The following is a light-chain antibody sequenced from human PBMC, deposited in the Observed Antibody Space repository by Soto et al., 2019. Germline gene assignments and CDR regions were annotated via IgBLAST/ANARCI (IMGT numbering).Light chain of an antibody. CDR2: WAS. CDR3: QQYYSPWT. J-gene: IGKJ1*01. Sequence: DIVMTQSPDSLAVSLGERATINCKSSQSVLYNSNNKNYLAWYQQKPGQPPKLLIYWASTRESGVPDRFSGSGSGTDFTLIISSLQAEDVAVYYCQQYYSPWTFGQGTKVEIK. V-gene: IGKV4-1*01. CDR1: QSVLYNSNNKNY.